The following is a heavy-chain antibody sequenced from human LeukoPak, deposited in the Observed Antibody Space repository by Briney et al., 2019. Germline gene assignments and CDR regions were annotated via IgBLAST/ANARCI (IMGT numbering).Heavy chain of an antibody. CDR2: ISVYNGKT. J-gene: IGHJ2*01. CDR1: GYTFSSSD. CDR3: ARAGTTSNWYFDL. D-gene: IGHD1-7*01. V-gene: IGHV1-18*03. Sequence: ASVKVSCKASGYTFSSSDINWVRQAPGQGLEWMGWISVYNGKTNYAQKLQGRVTMTTDTSTSTAYMELRSLRSDDMAVYYCARAGTTSNWYFDLWGRGTLVTVSS.